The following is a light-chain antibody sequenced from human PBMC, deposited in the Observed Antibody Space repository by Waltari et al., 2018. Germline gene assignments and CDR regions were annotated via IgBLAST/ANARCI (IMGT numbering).Light chain of an antibody. Sequence: DIQMTQSPSSLSASVGDRVTIPCRASQYIDNNLNWYQQKPGTAPNLLIYGASSLQSGVPSRFSGSGSGTEFTLTISTLQPEDFATYYCQQSYSTPLTFGGGTKV. V-gene: IGKV1-39*01. CDR1: QYIDNN. CDR3: QQSYSTPLT. CDR2: GAS. J-gene: IGKJ4*01.